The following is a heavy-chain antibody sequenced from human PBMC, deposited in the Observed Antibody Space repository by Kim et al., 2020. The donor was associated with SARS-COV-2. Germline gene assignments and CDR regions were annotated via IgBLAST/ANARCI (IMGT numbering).Heavy chain of an antibody. Sequence: SETLSLTCTVSGGSISSGGYYWSWIRQHPGKGLEWIGYIYYSGSTYYNPSLKSRVTISVDTSKNQFSLKLSSVTAADTAVYYCAREYYYDSSSGAFDIWGQGTMVTVSS. CDR2: IYYSGST. CDR1: GGSISSGGYY. D-gene: IGHD3-22*01. CDR3: AREYYYDSSSGAFDI. V-gene: IGHV4-31*03. J-gene: IGHJ3*02.